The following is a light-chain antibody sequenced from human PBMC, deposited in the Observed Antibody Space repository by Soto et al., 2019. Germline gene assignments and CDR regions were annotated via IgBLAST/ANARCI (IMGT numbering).Light chain of an antibody. CDR2: GAS. V-gene: IGKV1-9*01. J-gene: IGKJ4*01. CDR3: QQVNSYLT. CDR1: LGISSN. Sequence: DIQLTQSPSFLSASVGDRVTITCRASLGISSNLAWYQQKPGKAPRLLIYGASTLQSGVPSRFSGSGSGTEFTLTISTLQPEAFATYFCQQVNSYLTFGGGTKVEIK.